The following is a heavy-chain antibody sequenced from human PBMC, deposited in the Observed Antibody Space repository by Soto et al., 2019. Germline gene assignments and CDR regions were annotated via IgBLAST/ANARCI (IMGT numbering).Heavy chain of an antibody. D-gene: IGHD4-17*01. J-gene: IGHJ2*01. CDR1: GFTFSSYG. Sequence: QVQLVESGGGVVQPGRSLRLSCAASGFTFSSYGMHWVRQAPGKGLEWVAVIWYDGSNKYYADSVKGRFTISRDNSKNTLYLQLNSLRAEDTAVYYCARDLYGDYNWYFDLWGRGTLVTVSS. CDR3: ARDLYGDYNWYFDL. CDR2: IWYDGSNK. V-gene: IGHV3-33*01.